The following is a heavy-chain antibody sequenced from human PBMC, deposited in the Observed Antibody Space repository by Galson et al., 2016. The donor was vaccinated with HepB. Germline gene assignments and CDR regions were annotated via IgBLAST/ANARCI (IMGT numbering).Heavy chain of an antibody. V-gene: IGHV3-53*04. CDR1: GFTVSRNY. D-gene: IGHD6-13*01. CDR3: ASGAGYSSSRYAAGRAFDI. J-gene: IGHJ3*02. Sequence: SLRLSCAASGFTVSRNYVSWVRQAPGQGLECVSVIYSSDTSYYADSVTGRFTISRHKSRNTLYLQMNSLRAEDTALYYCASGAGYSSSRYAAGRAFDIWGQGTVVTVSS. CDR2: IYSSDTS.